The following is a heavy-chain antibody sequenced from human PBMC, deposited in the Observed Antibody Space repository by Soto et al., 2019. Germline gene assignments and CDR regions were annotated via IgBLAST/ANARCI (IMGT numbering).Heavy chain of an antibody. Sequence: SETLSLTCTVSGGSINSYYWSWIRQPPGKGLEWIGYIFDSGSTNYNPSLKGRVTISVDTSKNQFSLKLNSVTAADTAVYYCTRGSGDYWGQGTLVTVS. J-gene: IGHJ4*02. V-gene: IGHV4-59*01. CDR3: TRGSGDY. CDR1: GGSINSYY. D-gene: IGHD6-25*01. CDR2: IFDSGST.